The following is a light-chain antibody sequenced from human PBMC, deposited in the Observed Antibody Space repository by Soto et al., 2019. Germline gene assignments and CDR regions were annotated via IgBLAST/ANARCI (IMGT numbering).Light chain of an antibody. V-gene: IGLV4-69*01. CDR3: QTWGTDVV. CDR1: SGHNTYA. J-gene: IGLJ7*01. CDR2: VNSDGSH. Sequence: QSVLTQSPSASASLGASVKLTCTLISGHNTYAIAWHQQQPEKGPRYLMKVNSDGSHIKGDGTPDRFSGSSSGAERYLTISSLQSEDEADYYCQTWGTDVVFGGGTQLTVL.